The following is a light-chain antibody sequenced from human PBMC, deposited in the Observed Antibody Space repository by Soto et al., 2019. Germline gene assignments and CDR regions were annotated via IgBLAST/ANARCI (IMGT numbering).Light chain of an antibody. J-gene: IGLJ3*02. CDR1: SSDVGRYNY. CDR3: TSYTRSTTWV. V-gene: IGLV2-14*01. Sequence: QSALTQPAAVSGSPGQSITISCTGTSSDVGRYNYVSWYQQHPDKAPKHMIYEVSNRPSGVSNRFSASKSGNTASLTISGLQAEDEADYYCTSYTRSTTWVFGGGTKVTVL. CDR2: EVS.